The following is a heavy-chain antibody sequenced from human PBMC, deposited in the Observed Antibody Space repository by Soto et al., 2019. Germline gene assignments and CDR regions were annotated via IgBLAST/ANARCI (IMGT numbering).Heavy chain of an antibody. D-gene: IGHD6-13*01. CDR2: ITGSGGGT. V-gene: IGHV3-23*01. Sequence: AGGSLRLSCAASGFTFSNYAMTWVRQAPGKGLEWVSVITGSGGGTYFVDSVKGRFTISRDNSKNTVYLQMNSLRAEDTAVYYCAKRPLTAAGFDYWGQGNLVTVSS. CDR1: GFTFSNYA. CDR3: AKRPLTAAGFDY. J-gene: IGHJ4*02.